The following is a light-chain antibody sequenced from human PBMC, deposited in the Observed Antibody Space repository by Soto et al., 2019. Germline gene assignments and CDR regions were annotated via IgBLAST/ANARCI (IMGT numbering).Light chain of an antibody. V-gene: IGLV2-14*01. CDR2: DVS. J-gene: IGLJ2*01. CDR1: SSDVGGYNY. Sequence: QSALTQPASVSGSPGQSITISCTGTSSDVGGYNYVSWYQQHPGKAPKLLIYDVSNQPSGVSNRFSGSKSGNTASLTISGLQAEDEADYSCSSYTNSGSHVIFGGGTKLTVL. CDR3: SSYTNSGSHVI.